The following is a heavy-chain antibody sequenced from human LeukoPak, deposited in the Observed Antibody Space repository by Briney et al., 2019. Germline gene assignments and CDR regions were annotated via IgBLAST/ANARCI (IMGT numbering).Heavy chain of an antibody. CDR2: IKQDGSEK. CDR1: GFTFGSYW. Sequence: GGSLRLSCVASGFTFGSYWMNWVRQAPGKGLEWVANIKQDGSEKYYVDSVKGRFTISRDNAKKSLYLQMNSLRAEDTAVYYCARDGIAARPFDYWGQGNLVTVSS. D-gene: IGHD6-6*01. CDR3: ARDGIAARPFDY. V-gene: IGHV3-7*01. J-gene: IGHJ4*02.